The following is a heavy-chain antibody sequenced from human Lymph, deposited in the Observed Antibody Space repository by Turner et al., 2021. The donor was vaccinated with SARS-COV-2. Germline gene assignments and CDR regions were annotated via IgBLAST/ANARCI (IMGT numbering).Heavy chain of an antibody. Sequence: QVQLVQSGAEVKKPGASVRVSCTASGYTFTVYYMHWVRQAPGQGLEWMGWINPNSGGKNYAQKFQGRVTMTRDTSISTAYMELSRLRSDDTAVYYCARDVERYNDFWSGYSGGYGLDVWGQGTTVTVSS. CDR2: INPNSGGK. D-gene: IGHD3-3*01. J-gene: IGHJ6*02. CDR3: ARDVERYNDFWSGYSGGYGLDV. V-gene: IGHV1-2*02. CDR1: GYTFTVYY.